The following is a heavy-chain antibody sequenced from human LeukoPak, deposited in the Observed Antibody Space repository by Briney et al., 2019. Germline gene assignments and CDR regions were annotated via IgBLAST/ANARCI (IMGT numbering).Heavy chain of an antibody. J-gene: IGHJ5*02. D-gene: IGHD2-2*01. Sequence: SETLSLTCTVSGDSISSSSHYWGWIRQPPGKGLEWIVSIHYSGTIYYNPSLRSRVTISVDTSKNQFSLKLSSVTATDTAVYYCARHRSGYCTGTSCSNWFGPWGQGTLVTVSS. V-gene: IGHV4-39*01. CDR2: IHYSGTI. CDR1: GDSISSSSHY. CDR3: ARHRSGYCTGTSCSNWFGP.